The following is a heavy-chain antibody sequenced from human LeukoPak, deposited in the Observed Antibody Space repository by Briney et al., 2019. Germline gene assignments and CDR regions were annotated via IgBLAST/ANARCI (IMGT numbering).Heavy chain of an antibody. Sequence: GESLKISCKGSGYNFTKHWIGWVRQMPGKGLEWMGIIYPDDSDTKYSPSFEGQVTISVDKSISTAYLQWSSLKASDTAIYYCARPVRLLTDWFDPWGQGTLVTVSS. CDR2: IYPDDSDT. CDR1: GYNFTKHW. D-gene: IGHD3-10*02. J-gene: IGHJ5*02. V-gene: IGHV5-51*01. CDR3: ARPVRLLTDWFDP.